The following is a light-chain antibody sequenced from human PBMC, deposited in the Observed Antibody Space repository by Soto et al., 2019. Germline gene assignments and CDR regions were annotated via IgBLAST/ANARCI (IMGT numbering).Light chain of an antibody. Sequence: QYALTQPASVSGSPGQSITISCTGTSSDVGDYNYVSWYQQHPGKAPKLMIYDVTNRPSGVSNRFSGSKSGNTASLTISGLQAEDEADYYCSSYTSSSPWVFGGGTKLTVL. V-gene: IGLV2-14*01. CDR1: SSDVGDYNY. CDR3: SSYTSSSPWV. CDR2: DVT. J-gene: IGLJ3*02.